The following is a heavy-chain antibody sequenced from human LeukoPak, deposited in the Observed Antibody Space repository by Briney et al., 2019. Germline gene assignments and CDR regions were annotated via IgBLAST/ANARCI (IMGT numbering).Heavy chain of an antibody. CDR1: GGTFSSYA. J-gene: IGHJ4*02. CDR3: ARVKMVRGVTPSLYY. V-gene: IGHV1-69*05. Sequence: GASVKVSCKASGGTFSSYAISWVRQAPGQGLEWMGRIIPIFGTANYAQKFQGRVTITTDESTSTAYMELSSLRSEDTAVYYCARVKMVRGVTPSLYYWGQGTLVTVSS. CDR2: IIPIFGTA. D-gene: IGHD3-10*01.